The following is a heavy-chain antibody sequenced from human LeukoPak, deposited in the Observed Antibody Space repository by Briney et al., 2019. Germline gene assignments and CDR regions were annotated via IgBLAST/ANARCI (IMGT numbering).Heavy chain of an antibody. CDR2: FSAYNGNT. Sequence: ASVSVSCKASGYTFTTYGISWVLQAPGQGLEWMAWFSAYNGNTNYSQKFQGRVTMTTDTSTSTAYMELRSLRSDDTAVYYCARGLAYCGADCYYDAFDIWGQGTMVTVSS. D-gene: IGHD2-21*02. CDR3: ARGLAYCGADCYYDAFDI. V-gene: IGHV1-18*01. J-gene: IGHJ3*02. CDR1: GYTFTTYG.